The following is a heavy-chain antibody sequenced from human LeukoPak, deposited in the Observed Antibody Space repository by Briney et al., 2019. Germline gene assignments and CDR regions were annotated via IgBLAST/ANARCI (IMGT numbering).Heavy chain of an antibody. CDR3: ARDREKTLGYYGMDV. CDR1: GFTFSSYG. V-gene: IGHV3-33*01. CDR2: IWYDGSNK. Sequence: GRSLRLSCAASGFTFSSYGMHWVRQAPGKGLEWVAVIWYDGSNKYYADSVKGRFTISRDNSKNTLYLQMNSLRAEDTAVYYCARDREKTLGYYGMDVWGQGTTVTVSS. J-gene: IGHJ6*02.